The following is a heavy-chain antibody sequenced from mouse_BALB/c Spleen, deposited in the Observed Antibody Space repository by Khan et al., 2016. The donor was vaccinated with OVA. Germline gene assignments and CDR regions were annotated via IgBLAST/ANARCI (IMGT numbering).Heavy chain of an antibody. D-gene: IGHD3-2*02. V-gene: IGHV1-77*01. CDR1: GYTFTDFL. Sequence: QVQLKQSGPDLVKPGASVKMSCKASGYTFTDFLISWVKQRPGQGLEWIGEIYPGSGYTYYNEKFRGKAILTSDKSSNTAYMQLNSLTSEDSAVYFCARAGYGGFAYWGQGALVTVSA. CDR3: ARAGYGGFAY. J-gene: IGHJ3*01. CDR2: IYPGSGYT.